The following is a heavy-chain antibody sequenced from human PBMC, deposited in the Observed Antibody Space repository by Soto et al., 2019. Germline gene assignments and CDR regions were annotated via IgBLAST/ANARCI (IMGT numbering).Heavy chain of an antibody. J-gene: IGHJ6*02. Sequence: GGSLRLSCAASGFTFSSYAMSWVRQAPGKGLEWVSAISGSGGSTYYADSVKGRFTISRDNSKNTLYLQMNSLRAEDTAVYYCAKDFVVVRGVKVFGMDVWGQGTTVTVSS. CDR1: GFTFSSYA. D-gene: IGHD3-10*01. CDR2: ISGSGGST. V-gene: IGHV3-23*01. CDR3: AKDFVVVRGVKVFGMDV.